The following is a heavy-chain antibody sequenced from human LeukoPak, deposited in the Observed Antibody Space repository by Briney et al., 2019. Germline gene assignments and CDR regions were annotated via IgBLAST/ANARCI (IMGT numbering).Heavy chain of an antibody. V-gene: IGHV3-23*01. CDR2: IGGRDDRT. Sequence: GGSLRLSCAASGFTFTGHTMTWLRQAPGKGLRWVSIIGGRDDRTYYADSVKGRFTISRDNSKNILYLQMNSLRAEDTAVYYCAKDPNPFYDFWSGYKWGQGTLVTVSS. D-gene: IGHD3/OR15-3a*01. CDR3: AKDPNPFYDFWSGYK. CDR1: GFTFTGHT. J-gene: IGHJ4*02.